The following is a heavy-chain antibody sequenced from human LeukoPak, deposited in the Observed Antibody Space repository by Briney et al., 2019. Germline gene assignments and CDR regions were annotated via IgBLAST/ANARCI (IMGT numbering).Heavy chain of an antibody. D-gene: IGHD1-26*01. CDR1: GFTVSSNY. J-gene: IGHJ4*02. Sequence: PGGSLRLSCAASGFTVSSNYMSRVRQAPGKGLEWVSAIYSGGTTYFADSVKDRFTISRDNSKNTVYLQMNSLRAEDTAVYYCARAATTVTQWDYWGQGTLVTVSS. CDR2: IYSGGTT. CDR3: ARAATTVTQWDY. V-gene: IGHV3-53*01.